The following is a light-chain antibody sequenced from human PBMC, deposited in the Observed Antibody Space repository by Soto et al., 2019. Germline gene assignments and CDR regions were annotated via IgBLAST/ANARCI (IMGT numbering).Light chain of an antibody. J-gene: IGLJ1*01. V-gene: IGLV2-14*01. Sequence: QSALTQPASVSGSPGQSITISCTGTSSDVGGYNYVSWYQQHPGKAPKLMIYDVSNLPSGVSNRFSGSKSGNTASLTISGLQAEDEADYYCSSYTSRSTLNVFGTGTKLTVL. CDR1: SSDVGGYNY. CDR3: SSYTSRSTLNV. CDR2: DVS.